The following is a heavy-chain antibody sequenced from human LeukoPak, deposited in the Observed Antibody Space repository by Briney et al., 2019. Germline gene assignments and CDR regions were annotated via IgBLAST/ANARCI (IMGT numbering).Heavy chain of an antibody. Sequence: SETLSLTCTVFGGSISSYYWSWIRQPPGKGLEWIGYIYYSGSTNYNPSLKSRVTISVDTSKNQFSLKLSSVTAADTAVYYCARDRPFWGSSSWGFDPWGQGTLVTVSS. CDR1: GGSISSYY. CDR2: IYYSGST. D-gene: IGHD6-13*01. V-gene: IGHV4-59*01. J-gene: IGHJ5*02. CDR3: ARDRPFWGSSSWGFDP.